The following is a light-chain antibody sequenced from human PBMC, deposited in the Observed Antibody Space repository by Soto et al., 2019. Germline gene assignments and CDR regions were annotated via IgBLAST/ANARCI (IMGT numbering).Light chain of an antibody. CDR3: QQLNAYPLT. CDR2: LAS. Sequence: IQLTQSPSSLSASVGDRVTITCRASQGISTHLAWYQQKPGKAPKLLIYLASTLQSGAPSRFSGSGSGTDFTLTISSLQSEDFATYYCQQLNAYPLTFGGGTKVDIK. J-gene: IGKJ4*01. V-gene: IGKV1-9*01. CDR1: QGISTH.